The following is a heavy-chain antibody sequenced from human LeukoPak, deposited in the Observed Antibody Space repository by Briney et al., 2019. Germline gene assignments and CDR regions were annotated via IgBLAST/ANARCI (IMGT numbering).Heavy chain of an antibody. Sequence: SETLSLTCTVSGGSISSYYWTWIRQPPGKGPEWIGDISYSGSTNYNPSLKSRVTISVDTSKNQFSLKLNSVTAADTAVYYCARGGRDWFDPWGQGILVTVSS. D-gene: IGHD3-16*01. J-gene: IGHJ5*02. CDR3: ARGGRDWFDP. CDR2: ISYSGST. V-gene: IGHV4-59*01. CDR1: GGSISSYY.